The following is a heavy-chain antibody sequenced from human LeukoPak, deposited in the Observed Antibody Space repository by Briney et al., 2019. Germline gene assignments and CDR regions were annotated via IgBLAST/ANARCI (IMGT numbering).Heavy chain of an antibody. V-gene: IGHV1-46*01. CDR2: INPSGGST. CDR1: GYTFTSYY. CDR3: ASIAAAGLIGYYYYYMDV. Sequence: ASVKVSCKASGYTFTSYYMHWVRQAPGQGLEWMGIINPSGGSTSYAQKFQGRVTMTRDMSTSTVYMELSSLRSEDTAVYYCASIAAAGLIGYYYYYMDVWGKGTTVTVSS. J-gene: IGHJ6*03. D-gene: IGHD6-13*01.